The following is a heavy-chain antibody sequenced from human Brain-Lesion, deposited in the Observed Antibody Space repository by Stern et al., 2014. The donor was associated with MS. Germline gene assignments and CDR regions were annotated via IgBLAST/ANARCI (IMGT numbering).Heavy chain of an antibody. V-gene: IGHV1-2*04. CDR1: RYTFTVYY. D-gene: IGHD3-22*01. CDR2: FNPKNGVT. CDR3: ATYYYDSTGYNDF. Sequence: VQLMESGAEVKKPGASVQVSCKASRYTFTVYYMHWVRQAPGQGLAWMGWFNPKNGVTHYAQQFQGCDTRTRDTSINTAYMELSRLRSDDTAVYYCATYYYDSTGYNDFWGQGTLVTVSS. J-gene: IGHJ4*02.